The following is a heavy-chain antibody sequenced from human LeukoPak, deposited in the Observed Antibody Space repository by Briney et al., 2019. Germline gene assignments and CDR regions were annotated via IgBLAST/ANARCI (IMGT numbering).Heavy chain of an antibody. D-gene: IGHD4-17*01. CDR1: GYTFTSYA. Sequence: ASVKVSCKASGYTFTSYAMHWVRQAPGQRLEWMGWINAGNGNTKYSQKFQGRVTITRDTSASTAYMELSSLRSEVTAVYYCARVCGDQTSLDYWGQGTLVTVSS. V-gene: IGHV1-3*01. J-gene: IGHJ4*02. CDR3: ARVCGDQTSLDY. CDR2: INAGNGNT.